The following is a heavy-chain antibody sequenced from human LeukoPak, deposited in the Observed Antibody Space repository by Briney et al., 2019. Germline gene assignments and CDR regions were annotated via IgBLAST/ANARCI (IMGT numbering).Heavy chain of an antibody. J-gene: IGHJ4*02. CDR1: GFTFSSYW. CDR3: ARVAVVPAAYFDY. Sequence: PGGSLRLSCAASGFTFSSYWMHWVRQAPGKGLVWVSRINSDGSSTIYADSVQGRFTISRDNAKNTLYLQMNSLRAEDTAVYYCARVAVVPAAYFDYWGQGTLVTVSS. CDR2: INSDGSST. V-gene: IGHV3-74*01. D-gene: IGHD2-2*01.